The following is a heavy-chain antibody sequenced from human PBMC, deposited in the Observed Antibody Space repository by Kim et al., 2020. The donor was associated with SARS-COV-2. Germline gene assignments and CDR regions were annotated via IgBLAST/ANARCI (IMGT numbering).Heavy chain of an antibody. Sequence: GGSLRLSCVASGFTFSNYEMNWDRQAPGKGLEWLSYITPTGGIIFSADSVKGRFTISRSNAKNTLYLQMNSLRAEDTAVYYCARELMSTGEDACDAWGQGTMVIVSS. J-gene: IGHJ3*01. CDR3: ARELMSTGEDACDA. V-gene: IGHV3-48*01. CDR1: GFTFSNYE. CDR2: ITPTGGII.